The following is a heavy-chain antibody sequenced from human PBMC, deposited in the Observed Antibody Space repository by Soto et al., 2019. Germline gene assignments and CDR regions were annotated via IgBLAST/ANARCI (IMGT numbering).Heavy chain of an antibody. Sequence: QVQLQQWGAGLLKPSETLSLTCAVYGGSFSGYYWTWIRQPPGKGLEWIGEINHSGSTNCNPSLKGRVAIAVDTSKNQFSLNLSSVTAADTAVYYCARGSDPYQVPGFDYWGQGTLVTVSS. V-gene: IGHV4-34*01. CDR2: INHSGST. J-gene: IGHJ4*02. CDR3: ARGSDPYQVPGFDY. D-gene: IGHD2-2*01. CDR1: GGSFSGYY.